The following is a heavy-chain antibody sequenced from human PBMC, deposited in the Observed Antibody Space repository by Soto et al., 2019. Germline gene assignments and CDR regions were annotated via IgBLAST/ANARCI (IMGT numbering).Heavy chain of an antibody. D-gene: IGHD3-3*01. CDR1: GFTFSSYG. Sequence: QVQLVESGGGVVQPGRSLRLSCAASGFTFSSYGMHWVRQAPGKGLEWVAGIYDGRNKYYAESVKGRFTISRDNSKNTLYLEMNGLRDEDTAVYYCEKELWSGPMDVWGQGPTVTVSS. CDR3: EKELWSGPMDV. J-gene: IGHJ6*02. CDR2: IYDGRNK. V-gene: IGHV3-30*18.